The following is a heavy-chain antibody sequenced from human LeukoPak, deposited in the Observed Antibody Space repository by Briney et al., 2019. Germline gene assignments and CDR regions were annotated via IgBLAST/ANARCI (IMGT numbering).Heavy chain of an antibody. CDR1: GFTFSSYG. D-gene: IGHD1-26*01. CDR2: ISGSGGST. CDR3: ARGGLLVGATHYFDY. J-gene: IGHJ4*02. Sequence: GGTLRLSCAASGFTFSSYGMSWVRQAPGKGLEWVSAISGSGGSTYYADSVKGRFTISRDNSKNTLYLQMNSLRAEDTAVYYCARGGLLVGATHYFDYWGQGTLVTVSS. V-gene: IGHV3-23*01.